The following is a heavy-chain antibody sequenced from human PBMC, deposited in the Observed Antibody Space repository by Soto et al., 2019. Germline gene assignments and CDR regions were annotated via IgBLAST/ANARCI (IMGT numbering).Heavy chain of an antibody. V-gene: IGHV4-31*03. D-gene: IGHD3-10*01. J-gene: IGHJ5*02. CDR2: IYYSGST. CDR3: ARDKIGYYYDSGSYFGFDP. CDR1: GGSISSGGYY. Sequence: SETLSLTCTVSGGSISSGGYYWSWIRQHPGKGLEWIGYIYYSGSTYYNPSLKSRVTISVDTSKNQFSLKLSSVTAADTAVYYCARDKIGYYYDSGSYFGFDPWGQGTLVTVSS.